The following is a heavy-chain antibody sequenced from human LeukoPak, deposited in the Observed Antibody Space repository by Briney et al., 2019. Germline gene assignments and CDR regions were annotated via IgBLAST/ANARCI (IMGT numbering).Heavy chain of an antibody. CDR1: GFTFISYA. CDR3: SRETRSRPGELPSYYFDY. D-gene: IGHD1-26*01. V-gene: IGHV3-30-3*01. CDR2: ISYNEGNN. J-gene: IGHJ4*02. Sequence: PGRSLRLSCAASGFTFISYAMHWLRKAPGKGVVWVAVISYNEGNNNYADSVKGGFTISRVNSNNTLYLQMKMLSAEDTAVYYCSRETRSRPGELPSYYFDYWGQGTLVTVSS.